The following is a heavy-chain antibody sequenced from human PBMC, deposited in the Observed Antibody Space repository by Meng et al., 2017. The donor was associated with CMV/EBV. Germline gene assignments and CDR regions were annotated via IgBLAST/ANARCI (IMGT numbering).Heavy chain of an antibody. CDR3: ARAYQRPYGMDV. CDR1: GASVATDSYY. CDR2: IYYSGST. Sequence: SETLSLTCTVSGASVATDSYYWSWIRQPPGKGLEWIGYIYYSGSTNYNPSLKSRVTISVDTSKNQFSLKLSSVTAADTAVYYCARAYQRPYGMDVWGQGTTVTVSS. J-gene: IGHJ6*02. V-gene: IGHV4-61*01. D-gene: IGHD5-24*01.